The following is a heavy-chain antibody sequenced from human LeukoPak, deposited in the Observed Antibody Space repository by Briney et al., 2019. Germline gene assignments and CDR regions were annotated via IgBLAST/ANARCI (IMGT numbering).Heavy chain of an antibody. CDR3: ARAQVGAPTDL. V-gene: IGHV3-74*01. Sequence: GGSLRLSCAASGFPFSSYAMYWVRQAPGKGLVWVARIHGDGDNISYADSVRGRFTISRDNAKDTLYLHMNSLRPEDTAEYYCARAQVGAPTDLWGQGTLVTASS. D-gene: IGHD1-26*01. J-gene: IGHJ5*02. CDR2: IHGDGDNI. CDR1: GFPFSSYA.